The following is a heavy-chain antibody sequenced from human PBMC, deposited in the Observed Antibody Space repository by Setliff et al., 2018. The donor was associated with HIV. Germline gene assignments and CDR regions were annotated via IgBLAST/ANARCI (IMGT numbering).Heavy chain of an antibody. Sequence: LSLTCAVYGGSFSAYHWSWIRQTPGKGLEWLGEINHSGGTAYNLALESRVSMSIDTSKNQFSLKLTSVTAADTAICYCARGRDYTGSWFRPFYLDFWGHGNLVTVSS. J-gene: IGHJ4*01. D-gene: IGHD3-3*01. V-gene: IGHV4-34*01. CDR3: ARGRDYTGSWFRPFYLDF. CDR1: GGSFSAYH. CDR2: INHSGGT.